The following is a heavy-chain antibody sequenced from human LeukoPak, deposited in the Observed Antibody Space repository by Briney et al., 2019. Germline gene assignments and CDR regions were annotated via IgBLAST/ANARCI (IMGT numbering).Heavy chain of an antibody. J-gene: IGHJ4*02. Sequence: ASVKVSCKASGYTVTGYYMHWVRQAPGQGLEWMGWINPNSGGTNYAQKFQGRVTITRDTSISTAYMELRRLRSDDTAVYYCAREELEDTAMQGGSWGQGTLVTVSS. V-gene: IGHV1-2*02. CDR3: AREELEDTAMQGGS. D-gene: IGHD5-18*01. CDR1: GYTVTGYY. CDR2: INPNSGGT.